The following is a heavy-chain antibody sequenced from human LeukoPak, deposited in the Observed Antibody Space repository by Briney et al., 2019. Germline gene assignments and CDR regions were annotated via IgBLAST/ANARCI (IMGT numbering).Heavy chain of an antibody. CDR3: ASQAHDYGDYVGY. V-gene: IGHV3-21*01. CDR2: ISSSSSYI. J-gene: IGHJ4*02. D-gene: IGHD4-17*01. CDR1: GFTFSSYS. Sequence: GGSLRLSCAASGFTFSSYSMNWVRQAQGKGLEWVSSISSSSSYIYYADSVKGRFTISRDNAKNSLYLQMNSLRAEDTAVYYCASQAHDYGDYVGYWGQGTLVTVSS.